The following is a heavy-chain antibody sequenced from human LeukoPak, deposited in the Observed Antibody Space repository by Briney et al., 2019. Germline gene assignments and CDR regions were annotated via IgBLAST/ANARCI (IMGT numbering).Heavy chain of an antibody. V-gene: IGHV4-59*08. CDR1: GGSISSYY. CDR3: ARQGKARLRSGWYYYYGMDV. Sequence: PSETLSLTCTVSGGSISSYYWSWIRQPPGKGLEWIGYIYYSGSTNYNPSLKSRVTISVDTSKNQFSLKLSPVTAADTAVYYCARQGKARLRSGWYYYYGMDVWGQGTTVTVSS. CDR2: IYYSGST. J-gene: IGHJ6*02. D-gene: IGHD6-19*01.